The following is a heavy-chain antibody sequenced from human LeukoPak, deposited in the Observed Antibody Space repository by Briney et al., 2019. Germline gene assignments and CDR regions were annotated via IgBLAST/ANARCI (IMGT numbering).Heavy chain of an antibody. CDR1: GFTFSSYG. V-gene: IGHV3-33*08. Sequence: PGRSLRLSCAASGFTFSSYGMHWVRQAPGKGLEWVAVIWYDGSNKYYADSVKGRFTISRDNSKNTLSLQMNSLRAEDTAVYYCATILTGYYIGWGQGTLVIVSS. CDR3: ATILTGYYIG. J-gene: IGHJ4*02. CDR2: IWYDGSNK. D-gene: IGHD3-9*01.